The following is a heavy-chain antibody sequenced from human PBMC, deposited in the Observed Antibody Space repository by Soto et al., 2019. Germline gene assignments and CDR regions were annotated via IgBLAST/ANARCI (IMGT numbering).Heavy chain of an antibody. CDR1: GFTFSSYD. CDR3: ARELYYYGSGSPRGGMVV. Sequence: PGGSLRLSCAASGFTFSSYDMHWVRQATGKGLEWVSAIGTAGDTYYPGSVKGRFTISRENAKNSLYLQMNSLRAGDTAVYYCARELYYYGSGSPRGGMVVWGQGTTATVSS. V-gene: IGHV3-13*04. CDR2: IGTAGDT. J-gene: IGHJ6*02. D-gene: IGHD3-10*01.